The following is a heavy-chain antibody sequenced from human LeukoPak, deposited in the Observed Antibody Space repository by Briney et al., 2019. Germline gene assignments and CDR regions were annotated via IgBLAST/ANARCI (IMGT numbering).Heavy chain of an antibody. CDR2: ISGNGGIT. CDR1: GFTFSSYG. V-gene: IGHV3-23*01. Sequence: GGSLRLSCAASGFTFSSYGMTWVRQAPGKGLEWVSAISGNGGITYYADSVKGRSTISRDNSKNTLYLQMNSLRAEDTAVYYCAKGITMIVVVKWAFDYWGQGTLVTVSS. J-gene: IGHJ4*02. D-gene: IGHD3-22*01. CDR3: AKGITMIVVVKWAFDY.